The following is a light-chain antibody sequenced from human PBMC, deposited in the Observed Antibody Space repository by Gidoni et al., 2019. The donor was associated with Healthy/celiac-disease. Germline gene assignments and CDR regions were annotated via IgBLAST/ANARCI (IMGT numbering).Light chain of an antibody. J-gene: IGKJ1*01. CDR3: LQDYNYPGT. Sequence: AIQMTQSPSSLSASVGDRVTITCRASQGIRNDLGWYQQKQGKAPKLLIYAASSLQSGVPSRFSGSGSGTDFTITNSSLQPEDFATYYCLQDYNYPGTFGQGTKVEIK. V-gene: IGKV1-6*01. CDR2: AAS. CDR1: QGIRND.